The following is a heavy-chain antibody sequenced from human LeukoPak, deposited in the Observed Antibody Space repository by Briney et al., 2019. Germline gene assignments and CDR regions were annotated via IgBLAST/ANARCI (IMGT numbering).Heavy chain of an antibody. D-gene: IGHD3-3*01. CDR3: ARDGDQYDFWSGHFDY. CDR2: IIPIFGTA. J-gene: IGHJ4*02. V-gene: IGHV1-69*05. Sequence: SVKVSCKASGGTFSSYAISWVRQAPGQGLEWMGRIIPIFGTANYAQKFQGRVTITTDESTSTAYMELSSLRSEDTAVYYCARDGDQYDFWSGHFDYWGQGTLVTVSP. CDR1: GGTFSSYA.